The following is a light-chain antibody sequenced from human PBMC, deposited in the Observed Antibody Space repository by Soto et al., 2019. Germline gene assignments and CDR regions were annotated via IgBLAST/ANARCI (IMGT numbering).Light chain of an antibody. V-gene: IGLV2-14*01. J-gene: IGLJ1*01. CDR3: SSHTSSSTSYV. Sequence: QSVLTQPASVSGSPGQSITISCTGTSSDVGGYNYVSWYQQHPGKAPKLMIYDVSNRPSGVSNRFSGSKSANTASLTISGLQAKDEADYYCSSHTSSSTSYVFGTGTKLTVL. CDR1: SSDVGGYNY. CDR2: DVS.